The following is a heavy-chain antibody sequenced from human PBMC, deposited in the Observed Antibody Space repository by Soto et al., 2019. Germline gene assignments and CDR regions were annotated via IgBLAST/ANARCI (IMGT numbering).Heavy chain of an antibody. D-gene: IGHD6-19*01. Sequence: VGSLRLSCAASGFILNSFVLHWVRQAPGKGLEWVSLISSDGNKIYYADSVKGRFTISRDNAKNSLYLQMNSLRAEDTAVYYCARDLPGYSSGGPTLPHPSDYWGQGTLVTVS. V-gene: IGHV3-30-3*01. CDR3: ARDLPGYSSGGPTLPHPSDY. CDR1: GFILNSFV. CDR2: ISSDGNKI. J-gene: IGHJ4*02.